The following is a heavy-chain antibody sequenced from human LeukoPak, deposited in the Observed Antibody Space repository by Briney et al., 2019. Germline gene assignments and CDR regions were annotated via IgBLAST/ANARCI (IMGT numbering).Heavy chain of an antibody. V-gene: IGHV4-34*01. CDR3: ARLTAGYSSGWYNY. J-gene: IGHJ4*02. D-gene: IGHD6-19*01. CDR2: INHSGST. CDR1: GGSFSGYY. Sequence: PSETLSLTCAVYGGSFSGYYWSWIRQPPGKGLEWIGEINHSGSTNYNPSLKSRVTISVDTSKNQFSLKLSSVTAADTAVYYCARLTAGYSSGWYNYWGQGTLVTVSS.